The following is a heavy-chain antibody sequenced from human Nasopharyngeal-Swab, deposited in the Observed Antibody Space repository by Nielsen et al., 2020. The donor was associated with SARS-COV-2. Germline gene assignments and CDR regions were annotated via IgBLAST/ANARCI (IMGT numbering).Heavy chain of an antibody. CDR2: IYYSGST. D-gene: IGHD1-14*01. Sequence: SETLSLTCTVSVGSISSYYWSWIRQPPGKGLEWIGYIYYSGSTNYNPSLKSRVTISVDTSKNQFSLKLSSVTAADTAVYYCARVTTPAYYYYMDVWGKGTTVTVSS. V-gene: IGHV4-59*01. CDR3: ARVTTPAYYYYMDV. J-gene: IGHJ6*03. CDR1: VGSISSYY.